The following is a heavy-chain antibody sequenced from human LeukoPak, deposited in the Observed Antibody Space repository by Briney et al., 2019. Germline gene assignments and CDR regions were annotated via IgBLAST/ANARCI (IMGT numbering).Heavy chain of an antibody. CDR2: IYTSGST. CDR1: GGSISSGSYY. Sequence: SETLSLTCTVSGGSISSGSYYWSWIRQPAGKGLEWIGRIYTSGSTNYNPSLKSRVTISVDTSKNQFSLKLSSVTAADTAVYYCASRMSSGGYYYYGMDVWGQGTTVTVSS. CDR3: ASRMSSGGYYYYGMDV. D-gene: IGHD3-10*01. J-gene: IGHJ6*02. V-gene: IGHV4-61*02.